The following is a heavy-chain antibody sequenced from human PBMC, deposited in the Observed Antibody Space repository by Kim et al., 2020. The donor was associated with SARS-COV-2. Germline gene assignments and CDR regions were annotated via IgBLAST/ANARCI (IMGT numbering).Heavy chain of an antibody. D-gene: IGHD4-17*01. CDR3: ARTGGLAKDYGGLDY. J-gene: IGHJ4*02. CDR2: INTNTGNP. V-gene: IGHV7-4-1*02. CDR1: GYTFTTYA. Sequence: ASVKVSCKASGYTFTTYAMNWVRQAPGQGLEWMGWINTNTGNPTYAQGFTGRFVFSLDTSVSTAYLQISSLKAEDTAVYYCARTGGLAKDYGGLDYWGQGTLVTVSS.